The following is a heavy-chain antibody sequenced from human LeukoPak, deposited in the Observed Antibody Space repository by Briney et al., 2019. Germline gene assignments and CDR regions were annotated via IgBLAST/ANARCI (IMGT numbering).Heavy chain of an antibody. D-gene: IGHD3-9*01. J-gene: IGHJ3*02. CDR3: ARDSRYFDWLFLTPAFDI. V-gene: IGHV1-18*01. CDR2: ISAYNGNT. CDR1: GYTFTNYG. Sequence: GASVKVSCKASGYTFTNYGISWVRQAPGQGLEWMGWISAYNGNTHYAQNLQGRVTMTTDTSTSTAYMELKSLRSDDTAVYYCARDSRYFDWLFLTPAFDIWGQGTMVTVSS.